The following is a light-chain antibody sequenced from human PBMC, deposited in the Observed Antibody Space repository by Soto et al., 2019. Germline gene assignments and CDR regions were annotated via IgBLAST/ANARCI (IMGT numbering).Light chain of an antibody. V-gene: IGKV3-15*01. Sequence: VMTQSPATLSVSPGETASLSCRASRAVTSNIAWYQHKPGQPPRVLFYGASRRAPGVPARFSGSGFGTEFSLTISGLQSDDVAVYYCHQYYSFPSWMFGQGTKVEMK. CDR2: GAS. CDR3: HQYYSFPSWM. J-gene: IGKJ1*01. CDR1: RAVTSN.